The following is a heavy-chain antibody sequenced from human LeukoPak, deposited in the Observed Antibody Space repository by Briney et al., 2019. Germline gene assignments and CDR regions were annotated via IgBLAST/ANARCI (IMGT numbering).Heavy chain of an antibody. Sequence: PSETLSLTCTVSGGSISSYYWSWIRQPPGKGLEWIGYIYYSGSTNYNPSLKSRVTLSVDTSKNQFSLKLSSVTAADTAVYYCARLMGMDVWGQGTTVTVSS. CDR2: IYYSGST. D-gene: IGHD3-16*01. CDR3: ARLMGMDV. V-gene: IGHV4-59*08. J-gene: IGHJ6*02. CDR1: GGSISSYY.